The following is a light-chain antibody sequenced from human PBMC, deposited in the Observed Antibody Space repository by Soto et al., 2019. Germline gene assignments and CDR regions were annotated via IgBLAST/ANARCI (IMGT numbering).Light chain of an antibody. CDR3: LQYGNSPFT. CDR1: QSVSSSY. V-gene: IGKV3-20*01. CDR2: GAS. Sequence: EIVLTQSPGTLSLSPGERATLSCRASQSVSSSYLAWYQQKPGQTPRLLIYGASSRATGIPDRFSGSGSGKDFTLTISRLEPEDFAVYYCLQYGNSPFTVGPGTKVDVK. J-gene: IGKJ3*01.